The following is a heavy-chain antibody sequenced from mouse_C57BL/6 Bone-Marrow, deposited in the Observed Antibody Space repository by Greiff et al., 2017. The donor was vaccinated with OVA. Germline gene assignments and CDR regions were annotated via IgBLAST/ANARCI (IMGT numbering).Heavy chain of an antibody. CDR1: GFSLTSYA. CDR2: IWTGGGT. Sequence: VKLVESGPGLVAPSQSLSITCTVSGFSLTSYAISWVRQPPGKGLEWLGVIWTGGGTNYNSALKSRLSISKDNSKSQVFLKMNSLQTDDTARYYCARDPQFITTVVATRDWYFDVWGTGTTVTVSS. D-gene: IGHD1-1*01. V-gene: IGHV2-9-1*01. J-gene: IGHJ1*03. CDR3: ARDPQFITTVVATRDWYFDV.